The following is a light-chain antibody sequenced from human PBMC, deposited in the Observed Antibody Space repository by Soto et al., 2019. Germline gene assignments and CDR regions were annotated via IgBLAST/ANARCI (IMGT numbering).Light chain of an antibody. Sequence: ALTQPPSVSLAPGQTARITCGVDNIGSKSVHWYQQKPGQAPVLVVYNDRDRPSGIPERFSGSNSGNTATLTISRVEAGDEADYYCQLWVSSSHHFYAFGTGTKVTVL. J-gene: IGLJ1*01. V-gene: IGLV3-21*02. CDR2: NDR. CDR1: NIGSKS. CDR3: QLWVSSSHHFYA.